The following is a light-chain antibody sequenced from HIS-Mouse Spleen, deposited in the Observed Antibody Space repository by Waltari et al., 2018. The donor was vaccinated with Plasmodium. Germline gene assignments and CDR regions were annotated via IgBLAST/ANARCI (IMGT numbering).Light chain of an antibody. V-gene: IGLV2-23*03. Sequence: QSALTQPASVSGSPGQSITISCTGTRSDVGSYNLVPWYQQHPGKAPKLIVYEGSKRPSGVSNRFSGSKSGNTASLTISGLQAEDEADYYCCSYAGSSTFVVFGGGTKLTVL. CDR3: CSYAGSSTFVV. CDR1: RSDVGSYNL. CDR2: EGS. J-gene: IGLJ2*01.